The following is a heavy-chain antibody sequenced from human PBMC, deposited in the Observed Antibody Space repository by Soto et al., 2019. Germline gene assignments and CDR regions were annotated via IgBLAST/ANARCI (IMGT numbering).Heavy chain of an antibody. D-gene: IGHD3-22*01. CDR1: GYTFTSYA. Sequence: ASVKVSCKASGYTFTSYAMHWVRQAPGQRLEWMGWINAGNGNTKYSQKFQGRVTITRDTSASTAYMELSSLRSEDTAVYYCARGITMIVVNTLYGMDVWGQGTTVTVSS. CDR3: ARGITMIVVNTLYGMDV. CDR2: INAGNGNT. J-gene: IGHJ6*02. V-gene: IGHV1-3*01.